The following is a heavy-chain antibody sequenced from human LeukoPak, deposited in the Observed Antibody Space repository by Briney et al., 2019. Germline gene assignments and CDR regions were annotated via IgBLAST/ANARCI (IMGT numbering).Heavy chain of an antibody. V-gene: IGHV3-53*01. D-gene: IGHD6-13*01. J-gene: IGHJ4*02. CDR3: ARRQLDCFDY. CDR1: GFTACSNY. CDR2: IYSGGST. Sequence: PGGSLRRSCAASGFTACSNYMSRFRRHPGKGREWFSFIYSGGSTYYADSVKGRFTISRDNSKNTLYLQMNSLRAEDTAVYYCARRQLDCFDYWGQGTLVTVSS.